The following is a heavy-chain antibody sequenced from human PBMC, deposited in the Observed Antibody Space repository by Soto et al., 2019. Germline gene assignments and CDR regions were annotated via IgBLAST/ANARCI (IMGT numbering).Heavy chain of an antibody. CDR2: FDPEDGET. Sequence: ASVKVSCKVSGYTLTELSMHWVRQAPGKGLEWMGGFDPEDGETIYAQKFQGRVTMTEDTSTDTAYMELRSLRSDDTAVYYCARANYDFWSGYYNYWGQGTLVTVSS. J-gene: IGHJ4*02. CDR1: GYTLTELS. V-gene: IGHV1-24*01. CDR3: ARANYDFWSGYYNY. D-gene: IGHD3-3*01.